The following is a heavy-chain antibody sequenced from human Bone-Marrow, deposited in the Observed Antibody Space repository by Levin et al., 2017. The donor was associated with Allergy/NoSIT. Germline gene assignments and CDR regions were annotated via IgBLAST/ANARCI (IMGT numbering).Heavy chain of an antibody. CDR2: IYWDDDQ. D-gene: IGHD3-10*01. V-gene: IGHV2-5*02. Sequence: GSGPTLVKPTQTLTLTCTFSGFSLSTPGVGVGWIRQPPGKALEWLALIYWDDDQRYNPSLKSRLTITKDNSKNHVVLTMTNMDPVDTGTYYCAHRRPSRIGEPPPQYFDYWGQGTLVIVSS. J-gene: IGHJ4*02. CDR1: GFSLSTPGVG. CDR3: AHRRPSRIGEPPPQYFDY.